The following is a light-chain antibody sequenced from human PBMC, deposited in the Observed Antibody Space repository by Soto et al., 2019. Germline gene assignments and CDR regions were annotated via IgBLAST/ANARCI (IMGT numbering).Light chain of an antibody. Sequence: EIVLTQSPGTLSLSPGERATLSCRSSQSVSSSYLAWYQQKFGQAPRLLIYDASRRATGIPERLSGSGSGTDFTLTINRMEPEDFAVYYCQQYGSSPTFGLGTKVDIK. CDR2: DAS. J-gene: IGKJ1*01. V-gene: IGKV3-20*01. CDR1: QSVSSSY. CDR3: QQYGSSPT.